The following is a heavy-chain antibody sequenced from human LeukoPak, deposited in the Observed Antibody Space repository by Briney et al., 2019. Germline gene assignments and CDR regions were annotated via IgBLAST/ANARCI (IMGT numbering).Heavy chain of an antibody. V-gene: IGHV3-23*01. CDR2: ISDSGDST. CDR1: GFTFSSYA. D-gene: IGHD6-19*01. J-gene: IGHJ4*02. CDR3: AKDSRWLVNFDY. Sequence: GGSLRLSCAASGFTFSSYAMSWVRQAPGKGLEWVSGISDSGDSTYYADSVKGRFTISRDNSKNTLYLQMNSLRAEDTAVYYCAKDSRWLVNFDYWGQGTLVTVSS.